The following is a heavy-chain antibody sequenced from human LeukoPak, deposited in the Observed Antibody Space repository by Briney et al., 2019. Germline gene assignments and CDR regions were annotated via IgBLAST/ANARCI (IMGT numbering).Heavy chain of an antibody. CDR3: ARGGRVEYSRNGGHDAFDI. Sequence: PGGSLRLSCAASGFTFSSHWMTWIRQAPGKGLEWVASIKKDVGEKFYVDSVKGRFTISRDNAKNSLYLHMNSLRVGDTAVYYCARGGRVEYSRNGGHDAFDIWGQGTMVTVSS. J-gene: IGHJ3*02. CDR1: GFTFSSHW. V-gene: IGHV3-7*01. CDR2: IKKDVGEK. D-gene: IGHD6-6*01.